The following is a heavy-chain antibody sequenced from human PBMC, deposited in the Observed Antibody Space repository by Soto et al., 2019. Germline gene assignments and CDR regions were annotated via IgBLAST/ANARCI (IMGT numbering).Heavy chain of an antibody. V-gene: IGHV3-15*01. Sequence: GGSLRLSCAASGFTFSNAWMSWVRQAPGKGLEWVGRIKSKTDGGTTDYAAPVKGRFTISRDDSKNTLYLQMNSLKTEDTAVYYCTTGPDYYDSSGYNAYWGQGTLVTVSS. J-gene: IGHJ4*02. CDR3: TTGPDYYDSSGYNAY. D-gene: IGHD3-22*01. CDR2: IKSKTDGGTT. CDR1: GFTFSNAW.